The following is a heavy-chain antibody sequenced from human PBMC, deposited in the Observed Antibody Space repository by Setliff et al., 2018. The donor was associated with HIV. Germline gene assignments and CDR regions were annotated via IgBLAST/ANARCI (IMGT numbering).Heavy chain of an antibody. Sequence: SETLSLTCSVSGASITISSYYWGWIRQPPGKGLEWIGSVYHTGSTHHNPSLQSRVTISADTSRNQFYLKLTSVTAADTAVYYCARDRDESSGYSESWGQGTLVTVSS. CDR3: ARDRDESSGYSES. D-gene: IGHD3-22*01. J-gene: IGHJ4*02. CDR1: GASITISSYY. CDR2: VYHTGST. V-gene: IGHV4-39*02.